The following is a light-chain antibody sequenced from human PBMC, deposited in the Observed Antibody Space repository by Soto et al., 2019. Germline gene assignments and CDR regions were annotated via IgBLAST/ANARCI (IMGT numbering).Light chain of an antibody. V-gene: IGKV1-5*01. J-gene: IGKJ1*01. CDR1: QSISSW. CDR3: QQYNYFWA. CDR2: DAS. Sequence: DIQMTQSPSTLSASVGDRVTITCRASQSISSWLAWYQQKPGKAPKLLTYDASNLESGVPSRFSGGGSGTEFSLTISSLQPDDFATYYCQQYNYFWAFGQGTKVDI.